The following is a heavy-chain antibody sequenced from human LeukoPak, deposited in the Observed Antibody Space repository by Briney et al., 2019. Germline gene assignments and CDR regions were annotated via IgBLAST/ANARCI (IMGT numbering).Heavy chain of an antibody. V-gene: IGHV4-59*01. CDR2: IYYSGST. Sequence: PSETLSLTCTVSGGSISSYYWSWIRQPPGKGLEWIGYIYYSGSTNYNPSLKSRVTISVDTSKNQFSLKLSSVTAADTAVYYCARTARVGYCSGGSCLDYWGQGTLVTVSS. J-gene: IGHJ4*02. D-gene: IGHD2-15*01. CDR3: ARTARVGYCSGGSCLDY. CDR1: GGSISSYY.